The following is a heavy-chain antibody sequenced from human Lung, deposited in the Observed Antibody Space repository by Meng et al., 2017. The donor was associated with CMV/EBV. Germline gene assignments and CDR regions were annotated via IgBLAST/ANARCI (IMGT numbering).Heavy chain of an antibody. CDR3: AKTPRADWSVDY. V-gene: IGHV1-3*01. D-gene: IGHD3-9*01. Sequence: QVQFVQSGAEVKKPGASVKVSCKASGYTFTSYTMYWVRQAPGQRLEWMGWINAGNGNTKYPQKFQGRVTITRDTSARTAYMEVSSLRSEDTAVYYCAKTPRADWSVDYWGQGTLVTVSS. CDR2: INAGNGNT. J-gene: IGHJ4*02. CDR1: GYTFTSYT.